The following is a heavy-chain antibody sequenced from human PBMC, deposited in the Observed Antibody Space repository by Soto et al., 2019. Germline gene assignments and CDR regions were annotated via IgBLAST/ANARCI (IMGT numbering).Heavy chain of an antibody. CDR1: GYTFTSYA. V-gene: IGHV1-3*01. D-gene: IGHD2-15*01. CDR3: ARDVSGGSLYYFDY. Sequence: QVQLVQSGAEVKKPGASVKVSCKASGYTFTSYAMHWVRQAPGQRLEWMGWINAGNGNTKYSQKFQGRVTITRDTSASTAYMERSSLRSEDTAVYYCARDVSGGSLYYFDYWGQGTLVTVSS. CDR2: INAGNGNT. J-gene: IGHJ4*02.